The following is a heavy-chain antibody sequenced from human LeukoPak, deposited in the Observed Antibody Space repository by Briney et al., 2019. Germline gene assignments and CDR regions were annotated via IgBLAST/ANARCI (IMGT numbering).Heavy chain of an antibody. CDR1: GFTFSDYY. Sequence: GGSLRLSCAASGFTFSDYYMSWIRQAPGKGLEWVSAVSASGGTTYYADSVKGRFTISRDNSNNILYLQMNSLRAEDTAVYYCSKDLTSDFGGDFDPWGQGTLVTVSS. V-gene: IGHV3-23*01. CDR3: SKDLTSDFGGDFDP. CDR2: VSASGGTT. J-gene: IGHJ5*02. D-gene: IGHD3-10*01.